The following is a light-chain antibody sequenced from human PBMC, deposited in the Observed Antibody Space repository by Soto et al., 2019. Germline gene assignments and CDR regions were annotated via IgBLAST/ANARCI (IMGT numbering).Light chain of an antibody. V-gene: IGKV3-15*01. CDR3: QQYNNWPPIT. CDR2: GAS. Sequence: EIVMTQSPATLSVSPGERATLSCRASQSVSSNLAWSQQKPGQAPMLLIYGASTRATGIPARFSGSGSLTESTLTISTLQSEDFAVYYCQQYNNWPPITFGQGTRLVIK. CDR1: QSVSSN. J-gene: IGKJ5*01.